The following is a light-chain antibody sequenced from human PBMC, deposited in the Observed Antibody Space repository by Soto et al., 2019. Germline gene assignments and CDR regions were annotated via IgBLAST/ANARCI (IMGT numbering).Light chain of an antibody. Sequence: ELVLTQSQGTLSLSPGEIDTLSCRASQSVSNNYLAWYQQKPGQAPRLLIYGASNRATGIPDRFSGSGSGTDFTLTIGTVEPEDFAVYYCQQYGSSGRFGQGTKVDIK. V-gene: IGKV3-20*01. CDR2: GAS. J-gene: IGKJ1*01. CDR1: QSVSNNY. CDR3: QQYGSSGR.